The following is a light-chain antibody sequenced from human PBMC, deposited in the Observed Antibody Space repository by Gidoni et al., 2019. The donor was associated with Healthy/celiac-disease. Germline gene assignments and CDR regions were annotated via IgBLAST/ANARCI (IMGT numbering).Light chain of an antibody. CDR2: GAS. V-gene: IGKV3-15*01. J-gene: IGKJ1*01. CDR1: QSVSSN. CDR3: QQYNNWRT. Sequence: EIVMTQPPATLPVSPGECATLSCRASQSVSSNLAWYQQKPGQAPRLLIYGASARATGIPARFSGSGSGTECTLTISSLQSEDFAVYYCQQYNNWRTFGQGTKVEIK.